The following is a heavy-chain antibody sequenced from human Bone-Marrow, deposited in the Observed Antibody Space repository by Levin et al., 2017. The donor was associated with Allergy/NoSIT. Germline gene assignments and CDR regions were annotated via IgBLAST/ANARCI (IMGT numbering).Heavy chain of an antibody. CDR1: SLTTSGTA. J-gene: IGHJ4*02. CDR3: ARRRRDSSSWSSTFDL. CDR2: VYWDADT. D-gene: IGHD6-13*01. V-gene: IGHV2-5*02. Sequence: SLTTSGTAVGWIRQPPGKAPEWLALVYWDADTRYRPSLKNRLTITKDTSKDQVVFTMTNMDPVDTGTYYCARRRRDSSSWSSTFDLWGQGIFVTVSS.